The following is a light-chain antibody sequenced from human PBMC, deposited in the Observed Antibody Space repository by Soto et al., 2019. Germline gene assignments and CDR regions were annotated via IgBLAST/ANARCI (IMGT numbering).Light chain of an antibody. Sequence: EIVMTQSPATLSVSPGERATLSCRASQSVSRSYLAWYQQKPGQAPRLLIYGASNRATGIPDRFSGSGSGTDFTLTISRLEPEDFAVYYCQQYGSSGTFGQGTKVDIK. CDR2: GAS. J-gene: IGKJ1*01. CDR1: QSVSRSY. CDR3: QQYGSSGT. V-gene: IGKV3-20*01.